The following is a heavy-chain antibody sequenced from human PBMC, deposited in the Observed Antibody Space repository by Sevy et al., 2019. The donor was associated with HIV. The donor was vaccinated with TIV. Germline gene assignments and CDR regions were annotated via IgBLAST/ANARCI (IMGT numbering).Heavy chain of an antibody. CDR1: GYSFTSHW. J-gene: IGHJ4*02. D-gene: IGHD3-22*01. CDR2: IFPGDSET. Sequence: GESLKISCKGHGYSFTSHWIGWVRQMPGKGLDWMGIIFPGDSETRYSPSFQGEVTISADQSISTAFLQWSSLKASDTAIYYCARSRSGYFDSSGYYINWGQGTLVTVSS. V-gene: IGHV5-51*01. CDR3: ARSRSGYFDSSGYYIN.